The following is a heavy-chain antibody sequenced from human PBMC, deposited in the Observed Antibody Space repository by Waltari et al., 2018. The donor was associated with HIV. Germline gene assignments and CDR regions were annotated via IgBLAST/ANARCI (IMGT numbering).Heavy chain of an antibody. D-gene: IGHD6-13*01. CDR2: INQDGSGI. V-gene: IGHV3-7*01. CDR1: GFTFSSYW. J-gene: IGHJ4*02. Sequence: EVQLVESGGGLVQPGGSLRLSCAASGFTFSSYWMSWVRQAPGKGLEGVANINQDGSGIYYVDYVKGRFTIARDNAKNSLYLQMNSLRAEDTAVYFCARRGGRSSPLGYWGQGTLVTVSS. CDR3: ARRGGRSSPLGY.